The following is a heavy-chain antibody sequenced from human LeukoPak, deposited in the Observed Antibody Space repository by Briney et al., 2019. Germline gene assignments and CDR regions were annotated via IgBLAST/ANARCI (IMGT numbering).Heavy chain of an antibody. CDR2: IYYSGST. CDR3: AREDGGTDLADAFDI. D-gene: IGHD4-23*01. V-gene: IGHV4-59*01. Sequence: SETLSLTGTGSGGSISSYYWGWIGNPPGKGLEGIGYIYYSGSTNYNPSLKSRVTISVDTSKNQFSLKLSSVTAADTAVYYCAREDGGTDLADAFDIWRQGTMVTVSS. CDR1: GGSISSYY. J-gene: IGHJ3*02.